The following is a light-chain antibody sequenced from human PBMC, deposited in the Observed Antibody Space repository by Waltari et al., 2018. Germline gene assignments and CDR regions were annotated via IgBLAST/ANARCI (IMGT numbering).Light chain of an antibody. J-gene: IGKJ4*01. CDR1: QSLLHSNGYNY. CDR3: MQALQTPPT. CDR2: WGS. V-gene: IGKV2-28*01. Sequence: DIVMTQSPLSLPVTPGEPASISCRSSQSLLHSNGYNYLDWYLQKPGQSPQLLIYWGSNRASGVPDRFSGSGSGTDFTLKISRVEAEDVGVYYCMQALQTPPTFGGGTMVEIK.